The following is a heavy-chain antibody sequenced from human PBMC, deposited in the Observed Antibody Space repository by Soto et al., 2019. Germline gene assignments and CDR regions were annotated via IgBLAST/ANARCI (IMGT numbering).Heavy chain of an antibody. CDR2: IDPSDSYT. Sequence: GQALKLSCKGSGYSFTSYWISWVRQMPGKGLEWMGRIDPSDSYTNYSPSFQGHVTISADKSISTAYLQWSSLKASDTAMYYCVLTMIVVVTNIWGQGTLVTGSS. D-gene: IGHD3-22*01. CDR1: GYSFTSYW. V-gene: IGHV5-10-1*01. J-gene: IGHJ4*02. CDR3: VLTMIVVVTNI.